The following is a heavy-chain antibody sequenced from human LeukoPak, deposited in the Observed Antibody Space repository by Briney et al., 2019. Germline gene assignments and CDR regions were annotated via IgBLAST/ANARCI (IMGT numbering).Heavy chain of an antibody. CDR1: GFTFSSYN. CDR3: ARDLRYYYGSGSYPFGY. J-gene: IGHJ4*02. D-gene: IGHD3-10*01. CDR2: ISTSSSYI. V-gene: IGHV3-21*01. Sequence: GGSLRLSCAASGFTFSSYNMNWVRQAPGKGLEWVSSISTSSSYIHYADSVKGRFTISRDNAKNSLYLQMNSLRAEDTAVYYCARDLRYYYGSGSYPFGYWGQGTLVTVSS.